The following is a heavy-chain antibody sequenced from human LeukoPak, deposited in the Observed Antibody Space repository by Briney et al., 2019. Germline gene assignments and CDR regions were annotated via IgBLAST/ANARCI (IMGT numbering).Heavy chain of an antibody. CDR2: INHSGST. CDR3: ASHSSGWDFDY. CDR1: GGSFSGYY. D-gene: IGHD6-19*01. V-gene: IGHV4-34*01. J-gene: IGHJ4*02. Sequence: PSETLSLTCAVYGGSFSGYYWSWIRQPPGKGLEWIGEINHSGSTNYNPSLKSRVTISVDMSKNQFSLKLSSVTAADTAVYYCASHSSGWDFDYWGQGTLVTVSS.